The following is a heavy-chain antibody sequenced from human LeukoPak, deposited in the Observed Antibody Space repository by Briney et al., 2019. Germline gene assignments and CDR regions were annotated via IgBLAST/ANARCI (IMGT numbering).Heavy chain of an antibody. CDR1: GFTFNSYA. J-gene: IGHJ5*02. CDR2: ISGGGVNT. V-gene: IGHV3-23*01. D-gene: IGHD3-22*01. CDR3: AKTLGYSGYFSP. Sequence: PGGSLRLSCAASGFTFNSYAMTWVRQAPGKGLEWVSAISGGGVNTYYADSVKGRFTISRDNSKNMLYLQMNSLRAEYTAVYYCAKTLGYSGYFSPWGQGTLVTVSS.